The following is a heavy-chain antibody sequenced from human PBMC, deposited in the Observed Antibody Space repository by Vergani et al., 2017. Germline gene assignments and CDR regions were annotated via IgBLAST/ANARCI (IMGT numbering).Heavy chain of an antibody. Sequence: QVQRQESGPGLVKPSQTLSLTCTVSGGSISSYYWSWIRQPPGKGLEWIGYIYYSGSTNYNPSLKSRVTISVDTSKNQFSLKLSSVTAADTAVYYCAREPEYCGGASCFSPWGQGTLVTVSS. D-gene: IGHD2-15*01. CDR2: IYYSGST. CDR3: AREPEYCGGASCFSP. J-gene: IGHJ5*02. CDR1: GGSISSYY. V-gene: IGHV4-59*01.